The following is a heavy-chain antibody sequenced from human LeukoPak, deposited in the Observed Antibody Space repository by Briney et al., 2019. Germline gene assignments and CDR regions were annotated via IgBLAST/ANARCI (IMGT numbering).Heavy chain of an antibody. CDR3: AKDSTVVTPSYWYFDL. V-gene: IGHV3-23*01. Sequence: GGSLRLSCAASGFTFSSYAMSWVRQAPGEGLEWVSAISGSGGSTYYADSVKGRFTVSRDNSKNTLYLQMNSLRAEDTAVYYCAKDSTVVTPSYWYFDLWGRGTLVTVSS. CDR1: GFTFSSYA. J-gene: IGHJ2*01. CDR2: ISGSGGST. D-gene: IGHD4-23*01.